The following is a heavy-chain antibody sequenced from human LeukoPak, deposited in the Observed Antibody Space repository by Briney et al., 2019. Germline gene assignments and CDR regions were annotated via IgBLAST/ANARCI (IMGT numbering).Heavy chain of an antibody. Sequence: GGSLRLSCAASGFTVSSNYMSWVRQAPGKGLEWVSVIYSGGSTYYADSVKGRFTISRDNSKNTLYLQMNSLRVEDTAVYYCAKDGLPFGVITNSRFDSWGQGTLVTVSS. J-gene: IGHJ4*02. V-gene: IGHV3-66*01. CDR3: AKDGLPFGVITNSRFDS. CDR1: GFTVSSNY. CDR2: IYSGGST. D-gene: IGHD3-3*01.